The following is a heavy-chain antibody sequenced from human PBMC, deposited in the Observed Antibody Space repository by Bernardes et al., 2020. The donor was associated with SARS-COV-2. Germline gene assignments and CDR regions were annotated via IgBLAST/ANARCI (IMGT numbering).Heavy chain of an antibody. D-gene: IGHD1-7*01. V-gene: IGHV1-18*01. Sequence: ASVKVSCKASGYIFTDYYIHWVRQAPGQGLEWMGGVTAYNGETNYAQKFQGRVTMTTDTSMTTGYMELRSLTSDDTAIYYCARGDTFHWNYFFDYWGQGTLVPVSS. J-gene: IGHJ4*02. CDR3: ARGDTFHWNYFFDY. CDR2: VTAYNGET. CDR1: GYIFTDYY.